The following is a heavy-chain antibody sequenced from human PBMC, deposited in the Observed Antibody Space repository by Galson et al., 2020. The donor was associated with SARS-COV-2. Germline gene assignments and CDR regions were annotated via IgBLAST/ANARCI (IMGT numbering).Heavy chain of an antibody. CDR1: GFTFSDYY. Sequence: GESLKISCAASGFTFSDYYMSWIRQAPGKGLEWVSYISSSGSTIYYADSVKGGFTISRDNAKNSLYLQMNSLRAEDTAVYYCARARTAPGRESFMVRGPVDYWGQGTLVTVSS. CDR2: ISSSGSTI. CDR3: ARARTAPGRESFMVRGPVDY. D-gene: IGHD3-10*01. J-gene: IGHJ4*02. V-gene: IGHV3-11*01.